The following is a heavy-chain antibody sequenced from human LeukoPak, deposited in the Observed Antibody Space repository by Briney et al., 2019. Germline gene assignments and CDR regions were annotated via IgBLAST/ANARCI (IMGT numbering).Heavy chain of an antibody. CDR2: IYTSGSN. CDR3: ARGPESWFDP. CDR1: GGSISSYY. Sequence: ETLSLTCTVPGGSISSYYWSWIRQPAGKGLEWSGRIYTSGSNNYNPSLKSRVTMSVDTSKNQFSLKLSSVTAADTAVYYCARGPESWFDPWGQGTLVTVSS. V-gene: IGHV4-4*07. J-gene: IGHJ5*02.